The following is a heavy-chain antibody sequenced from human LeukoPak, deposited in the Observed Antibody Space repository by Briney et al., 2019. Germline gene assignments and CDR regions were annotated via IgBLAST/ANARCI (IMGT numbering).Heavy chain of an antibody. D-gene: IGHD1-26*01. Sequence: GGSLRLSCTASGFNFDKYAMHWVRQRPGKGLEWVAVISADGTTDHADSVKGRVTVSSDNSKESLFLQMRSLRDEDTALYYCATWAFYHGLDVSGQGTTVTVSS. J-gene: IGHJ6*02. CDR2: ISADGTT. CDR3: ATWAFYHGLDV. CDR1: GFNFDKYA. V-gene: IGHV3-43*02.